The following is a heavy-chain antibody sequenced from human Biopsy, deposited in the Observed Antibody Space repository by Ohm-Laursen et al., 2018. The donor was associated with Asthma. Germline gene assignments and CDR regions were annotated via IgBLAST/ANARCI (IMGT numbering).Heavy chain of an antibody. J-gene: IGHJ6*02. Sequence: SLRLSCAASGFSFSEFVMHWVRQAPGKRLEWVAVISYDGSTKYYADSVKGRFTISRDNSKNTLYLQMSSLRVEDKAVYYCAKDPRIYGDNMAGMDVWGQGTAVNVSS. CDR3: AKDPRIYGDNMAGMDV. D-gene: IGHD4-17*01. CDR2: ISYDGSTK. CDR1: GFSFSEFV. V-gene: IGHV3-30*18.